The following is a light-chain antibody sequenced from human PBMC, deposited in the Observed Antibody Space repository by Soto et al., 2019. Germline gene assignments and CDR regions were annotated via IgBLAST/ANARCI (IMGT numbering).Light chain of an antibody. CDR1: NIGTKS. Sequence: SYVLTQPPSVSVAPRQTATITCGGDNIGTKSVHWSQQRPGQAPVLVVQGNGDRPSGIPERFSGSSSGNTATLTINRVEAGDEAEYYCQVWDISTGHVLFGGGTKLTVL. CDR2: GNG. CDR3: QVWDISTGHVL. V-gene: IGLV3-21*02. J-gene: IGLJ3*02.